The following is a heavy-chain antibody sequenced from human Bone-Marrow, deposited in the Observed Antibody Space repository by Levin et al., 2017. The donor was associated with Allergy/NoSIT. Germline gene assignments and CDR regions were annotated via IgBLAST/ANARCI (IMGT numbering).Heavy chain of an antibody. Sequence: AASVKVSCKASGGTFSSYAISWVRQAPGQGLEWMGRIIPILGIANYAQKFQGRVTITADKSTSTAYMELSSLRSEDTAVYYCARDGGSWIQLGLPDYWGQGTLVTVSS. CDR3: ARDGGSWIQLGLPDY. J-gene: IGHJ4*02. D-gene: IGHD5-18*01. CDR2: IIPILGIA. CDR1: GGTFSSYA. V-gene: IGHV1-69*04.